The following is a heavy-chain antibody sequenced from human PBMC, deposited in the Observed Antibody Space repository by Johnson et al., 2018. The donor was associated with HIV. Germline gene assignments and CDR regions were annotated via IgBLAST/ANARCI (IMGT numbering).Heavy chain of an antibody. Sequence: VQLVESGGGLVKPGGSLRLSCAASGFTFSSYWMSWVRQAPGKGLEWVANIKQDGSEKYYVDSVKGRFTISRDNSRNTLYLQMNSLRAEDTAVYYCGGWISDAFDIWGQGTMVTVSS. CDR3: GGWISDAFDI. J-gene: IGHJ3*02. D-gene: IGHD2-2*03. V-gene: IGHV3-7*03. CDR1: GFTFSSYW. CDR2: IKQDGSEK.